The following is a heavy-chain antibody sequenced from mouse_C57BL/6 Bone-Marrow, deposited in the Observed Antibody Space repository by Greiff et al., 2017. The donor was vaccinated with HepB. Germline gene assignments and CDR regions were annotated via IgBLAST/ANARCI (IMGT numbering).Heavy chain of an antibody. CDR2: INPGSGDT. J-gene: IGHJ3*01. CDR3: ARSRRGFAY. CDR1: GYAFTNYL. V-gene: IGHV1-54*01. Sequence: QVQLQQSGAELVRPGTSVKVSCKASGYAFTNYLIEWVKQRPGQGLAWIGVINPGSGDTNYNEKFKGKATLTADKSSSTAYMQLSSLTSEDSAVYFCARSRRGFAYWGQGTLVTVSA.